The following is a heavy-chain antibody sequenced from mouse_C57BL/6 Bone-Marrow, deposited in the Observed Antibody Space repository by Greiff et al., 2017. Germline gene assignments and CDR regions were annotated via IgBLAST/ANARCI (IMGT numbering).Heavy chain of an antibody. J-gene: IGHJ3*01. CDR2: IYPGDGDT. CDR3: ARGLLLAY. V-gene: IGHV1-80*01. Sequence: VQLQQSGAELVKPGASVKISCKASGYAFSSYWMNWVQQRPGKGLEWIGQIYPGDGDTNYNGKFKGKATLTADKSSSTAYMQLSSLTSEDSAVYLCARGLLLAYWGQGTLVTVSA. D-gene: IGHD2-3*01. CDR1: GYAFSSYW.